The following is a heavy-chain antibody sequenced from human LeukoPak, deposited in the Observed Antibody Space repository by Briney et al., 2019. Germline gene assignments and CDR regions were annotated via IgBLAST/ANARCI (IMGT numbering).Heavy chain of an antibody. Sequence: SETLSLTCTVSGGSISSYYWSWIRQPPGKGLEWIGYIYYSGSTIYNPSLKSRVTISVDTSKNQFSLKLSSVTAADTAVYYCASLAGDYQGADAFDIWGQGTMVTVSS. D-gene: IGHD4-17*01. CDR3: ASLAGDYQGADAFDI. V-gene: IGHV4-59*01. CDR2: IYYSGST. CDR1: GGSISSYY. J-gene: IGHJ3*02.